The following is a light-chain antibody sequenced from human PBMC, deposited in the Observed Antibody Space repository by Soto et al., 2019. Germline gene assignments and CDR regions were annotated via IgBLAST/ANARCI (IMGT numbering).Light chain of an antibody. CDR2: KTS. Sequence: DIQMTQSPSTLSASVGDRVTISCRASQSINSWLAWYQQKPGKAPKLLIYKTSSLESGVPSRFSGRGSGTEFTLTISSLHPDDFATYYCQHYNSNPWTFGQGTKVEIK. J-gene: IGKJ1*01. CDR1: QSINSW. V-gene: IGKV1-5*03. CDR3: QHYNSNPWT.